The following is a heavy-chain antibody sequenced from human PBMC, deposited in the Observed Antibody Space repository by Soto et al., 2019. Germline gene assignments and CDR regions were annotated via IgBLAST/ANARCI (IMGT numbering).Heavy chain of an antibody. J-gene: IGHJ4*02. Sequence: QLQLQESGPGLVKPSETLSLTCTVSGGSISSSSYYWGWIRQPPGKGLEWIGSIYYSGSTYYNPSLKSRVTISVDTSKNQFSLKLSSVTAADTAVYYCASGVRYFDWLQFDYWGQGTLVTVSS. V-gene: IGHV4-39*01. CDR2: IYYSGST. CDR3: ASGVRYFDWLQFDY. D-gene: IGHD3-9*01. CDR1: GGSISSSSYY.